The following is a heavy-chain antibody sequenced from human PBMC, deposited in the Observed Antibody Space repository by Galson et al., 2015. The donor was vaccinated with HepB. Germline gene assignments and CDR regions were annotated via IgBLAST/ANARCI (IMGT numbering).Heavy chain of an antibody. D-gene: IGHD2-15*01. V-gene: IGHV3-7*03. CDR2: INPDGGEN. J-gene: IGHJ4*02. CDR1: EFTFSSYW. CDR3: ASPFCTGGSCYPLWY. Sequence: SLRLSCAASEFTFSSYWMHWVRQAPGKGLEWVANINPDGGENYYVASLKGRFTISRDNAKNSLYLQMDSLRAEDTAVYYCASPFCTGGSCYPLWYWGQGTLVTVSS.